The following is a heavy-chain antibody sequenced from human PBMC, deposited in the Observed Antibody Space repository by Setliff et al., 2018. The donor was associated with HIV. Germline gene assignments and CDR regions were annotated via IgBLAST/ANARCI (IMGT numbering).Heavy chain of an antibody. CDR2: VGAVGSPK. CDR3: ATGGMAAAGPGGGHGLDV. D-gene: IGHD6-13*01. Sequence: GGSLRLSCAASGFTFNNYAMSWVRQAPGRGLEWVSTVGAVGSPKFYAESVKGRFTISKDNSKNTLSLQMSSLRAEDTALYYCATGGMAAAGPGGGHGLDVWGQGTTVTVSS. J-gene: IGHJ6*02. V-gene: IGHV3-23*01. CDR1: GFTFNNYA.